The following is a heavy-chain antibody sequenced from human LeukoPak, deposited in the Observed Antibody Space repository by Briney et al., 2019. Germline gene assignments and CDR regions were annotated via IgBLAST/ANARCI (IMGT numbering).Heavy chain of an antibody. V-gene: IGHV4-59*08. Sequence: PSETLSLTCTVSGGSISSYYWSWIRQPPGKGLEWIGYIYYSGSTNYNPSLKSRVTISVDTSKNQFSLKLSSVTAADTAVYYCARQKGSSASYYHYGMDVWGQGTTVTVSS. CDR2: IYYSGST. CDR1: GGSISSYY. J-gene: IGHJ6*02. D-gene: IGHD2-15*01. CDR3: ARQKGSSASYYHYGMDV.